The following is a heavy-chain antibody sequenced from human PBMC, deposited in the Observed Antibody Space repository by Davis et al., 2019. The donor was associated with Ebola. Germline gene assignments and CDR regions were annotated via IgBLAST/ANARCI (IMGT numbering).Heavy chain of an antibody. CDR1: GGSISSYY. CDR2: INHSGST. J-gene: IGHJ4*02. D-gene: IGHD3-22*01. V-gene: IGHV4-34*01. Sequence: SETLSLTCTVSGGSISSYYWSWIRQPPGKGLEWIGEINHSGSTNYNPSLKSRVTISVDTSKNQFSLKLSSVTAADTAVYYCASPGRYYYDSSGYHGLYYFDYWGQGTLVTVSS. CDR3: ASPGRYYYDSSGYHGLYYFDY.